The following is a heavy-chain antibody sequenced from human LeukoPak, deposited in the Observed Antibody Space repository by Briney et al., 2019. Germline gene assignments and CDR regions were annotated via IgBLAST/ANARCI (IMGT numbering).Heavy chain of an antibody. Sequence: GGSLRLSCAASGFTFSSYSMIWVRQAPGKGLEWVSYISSGSSTIYYADSVKGRFTISRDNAKNSLYLQMNSLRAEDTAVYYCAKWGDYYENSGPDFDYWGQGTLVTVSS. CDR1: GFTFSSYS. CDR3: AKWGDYYENSGPDFDY. D-gene: IGHD3-22*01. J-gene: IGHJ4*02. CDR2: ISSGSSTI. V-gene: IGHV3-48*04.